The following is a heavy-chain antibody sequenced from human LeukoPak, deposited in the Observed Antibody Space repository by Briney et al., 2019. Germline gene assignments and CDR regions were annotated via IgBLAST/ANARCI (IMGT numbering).Heavy chain of an antibody. D-gene: IGHD3-3*01. CDR3: ARSLRFAYAFDI. CDR1: GGSISSGSYY. Sequence: SQTLSLTCTVSGGSISSGSYYWRWIRQPAGKGLEWIGRIYTSGSTNYNPSLKSRVTISVDTSKIQFSLKLSSVTAADTAVYYCARSLRFAYAFDIWGQGTMVTVSS. CDR2: IYTSGST. V-gene: IGHV4-61*02. J-gene: IGHJ3*02.